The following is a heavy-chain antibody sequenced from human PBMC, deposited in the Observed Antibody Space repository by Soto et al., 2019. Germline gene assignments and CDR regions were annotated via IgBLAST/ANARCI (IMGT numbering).Heavy chain of an antibody. D-gene: IGHD2-2*01. Sequence: VASVKVSCKASGYTFTSYAMHWVRQAPGQRLEWMGWINAGNGNTKYSQKFQGRVTITRDTSASTAYMELSSLRSEDTAVYYCARDIVVVPAAYNWFDPWGQGTLVTVSS. J-gene: IGHJ5*02. CDR1: GYTFTSYA. CDR3: ARDIVVVPAAYNWFDP. CDR2: INAGNGNT. V-gene: IGHV1-3*01.